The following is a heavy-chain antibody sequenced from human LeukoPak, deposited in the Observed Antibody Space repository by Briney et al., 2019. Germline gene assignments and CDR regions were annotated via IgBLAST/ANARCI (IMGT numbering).Heavy chain of an antibody. Sequence: PSETLSLTCTVSGGSISSYYWSWIRQPPGKGLEWIGYIYYSGSTNYNPSLKSRVTISVDTSKNQFSLKLSSVTAADTAVCYCARGDDNYDSSGYYFYFDYWGQGTLVTVSS. V-gene: IGHV4-59*01. CDR3: ARGDDNYDSSGYYFYFDY. D-gene: IGHD3-22*01. J-gene: IGHJ4*02. CDR2: IYYSGST. CDR1: GGSISSYY.